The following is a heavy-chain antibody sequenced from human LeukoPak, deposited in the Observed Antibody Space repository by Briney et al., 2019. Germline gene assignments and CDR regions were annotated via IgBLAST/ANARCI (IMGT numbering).Heavy chain of an antibody. CDR1: GGSISSYY. Sequence: SETLSLTCTVSGGSISSYYWSWIRQPPGKGLEWIGYIYYSGSTNYNPSLKGRVTISVDTSKNQFSLKLSSVAGADTAVYYCARFIRGFLGVRYFDYWGQGTLVTVSS. D-gene: IGHD2/OR15-2a*01. CDR3: ARFIRGFLGVRYFDY. CDR2: IYYSGST. J-gene: IGHJ4*02. V-gene: IGHV4-59*08.